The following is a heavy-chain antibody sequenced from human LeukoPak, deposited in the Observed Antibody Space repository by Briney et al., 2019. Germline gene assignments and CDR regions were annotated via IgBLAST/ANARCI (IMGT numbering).Heavy chain of an antibody. CDR3: AREGYYGSGSPPSLYFDY. Sequence: GGSLRLSCAASGFTFRNYVIHWVRQAPGKGLEWVAVTSSDLNVKLYADSVKGRFTISRDNSRSTLYLQMNSLRPEDTAIYYCAREGYYGSGSPPSLYFDYWGQGTQVTVSS. CDR1: GFTFRNYV. V-gene: IGHV3-30-3*01. CDR2: TSSDLNVK. J-gene: IGHJ4*02. D-gene: IGHD3-10*01.